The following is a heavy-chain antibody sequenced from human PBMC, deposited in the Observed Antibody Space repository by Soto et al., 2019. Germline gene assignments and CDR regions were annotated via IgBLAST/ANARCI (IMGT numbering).Heavy chain of an antibody. V-gene: IGHV1-18*01. Sequence: QGHLVQSGAEGKKPGTSVKVSCKASGYTFTRYGISWVRQAPGRGLEWMGWISGYNGDTNYAQNLQGRVTMTIDTSTSTAYMELRSLTSDDTAVYYCAKNGQPPYYYYGLDVWGQGTTVTVSS. CDR2: ISGYNGDT. CDR1: GYTFTRYG. D-gene: IGHD2-8*01. CDR3: AKNGQPPYYYYGLDV. J-gene: IGHJ6*02.